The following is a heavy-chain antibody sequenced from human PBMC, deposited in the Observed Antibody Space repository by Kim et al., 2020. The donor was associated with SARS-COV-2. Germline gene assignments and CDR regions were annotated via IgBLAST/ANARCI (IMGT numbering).Heavy chain of an antibody. V-gene: IGHV3-64D*06. J-gene: IGHJ4*02. CDR3: VKDRYANYDSLPTGIDY. Sequence: VKGRFTISRDNSKNTLYLQMSSLRAEDTAVYYCVKDRYANYDSLPTGIDYWGQGTLVTVSS. D-gene: IGHD3-3*01.